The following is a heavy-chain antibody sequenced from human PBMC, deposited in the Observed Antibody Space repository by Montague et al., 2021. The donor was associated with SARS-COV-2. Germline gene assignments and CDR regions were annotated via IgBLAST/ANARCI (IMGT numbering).Heavy chain of an antibody. CDR1: GDSVSSSDHY. D-gene: IGHD4-17*01. V-gene: IGHV4-39*01. Sequence: SETLSLTCTVSGDSVSSSDHYWGWIRQPPGKGLEWLGIVYYSGYTYYNPSVKGRVTISIDASKNQFSLKLNSLTATDTAIYHCARRRLREDYFDFWGQGTLRTVSS. CDR3: ARRRLREDYFDF. J-gene: IGHJ4*02. CDR2: VYYSGYT.